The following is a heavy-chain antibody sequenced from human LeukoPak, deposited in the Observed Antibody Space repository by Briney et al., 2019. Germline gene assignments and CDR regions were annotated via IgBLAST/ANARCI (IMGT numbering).Heavy chain of an antibody. D-gene: IGHD6-13*01. CDR1: GGTFISYA. J-gene: IGHJ4*02. V-gene: IGHV1-69*01. CDR2: IIPIFGTA. Sequence: SVPVSFKASGGTFISYAISWVRQAPGQGLEWMGGIIPIFGTANYAQKFQGRVTITADESTSTAYMELSSLRSEDTAVYYCARDEPRVAAAAPSHFDYWGQGTLVTVSS. CDR3: ARDEPRVAAAAPSHFDY.